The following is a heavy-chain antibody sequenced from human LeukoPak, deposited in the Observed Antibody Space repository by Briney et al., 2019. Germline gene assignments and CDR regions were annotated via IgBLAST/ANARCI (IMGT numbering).Heavy chain of an antibody. V-gene: IGHV3-23*01. J-gene: IGHJ4*02. D-gene: IGHD3-10*01. CDR2: ISDSGGTT. CDR3: AKDYFASGSYFDY. Sequence: PGGSLRLSCAASGFTFSNYAMTWVRQAPGKGLEWVSTISDSGGTTYYTDSVKDRFTISRDNSKNTLYLQMNGLRAEDTAVYYCAKDYFASGSYFDYWGQGTLVTVSS. CDR1: GFTFSNYA.